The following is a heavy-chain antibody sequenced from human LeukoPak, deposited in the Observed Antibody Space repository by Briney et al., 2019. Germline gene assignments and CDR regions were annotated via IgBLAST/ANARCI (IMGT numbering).Heavy chain of an antibody. CDR1: GGSISSYY. Sequence: SETLSLTCTVSGGSISSYYWSWIRQPPGKGLEWIGYIYYSGSTNYNPSLKSRVTISVDTSKNQFSLKLSSVTAADTAVYYCARDLVVTHKPYYYYGMDVWGHGTTVTVSS. J-gene: IGHJ6*02. D-gene: IGHD4-23*01. CDR2: IYYSGST. CDR3: ARDLVVTHKPYYYYGMDV. V-gene: IGHV4-59*01.